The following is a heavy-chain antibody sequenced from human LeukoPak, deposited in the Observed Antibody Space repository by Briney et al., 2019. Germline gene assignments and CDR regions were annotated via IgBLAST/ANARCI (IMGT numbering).Heavy chain of an antibody. CDR2: ISGSGDST. D-gene: IGHD6-19*01. CDR1: GFTFSSYA. CDR3: AKEGNLAVAGFY. Sequence: PGGSPRLSCAASGFTFSSYAMSWVRQAPGKGLEWVSAISGSGDSTYYADSVKGRFTISRDNSKNTLYLQMNSLRAEDTAVYYCAKEGNLAVAGFYWGQGTLVTVSS. J-gene: IGHJ4*02. V-gene: IGHV3-23*01.